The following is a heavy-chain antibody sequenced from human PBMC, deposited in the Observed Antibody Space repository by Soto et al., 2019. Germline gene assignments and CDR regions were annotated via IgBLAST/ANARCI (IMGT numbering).Heavy chain of an antibody. V-gene: IGHV3-48*01. D-gene: IGHD4-17*01. J-gene: IGHJ4*02. Sequence: GSLRLSCAASGFTFSSYSMNWVRQAPGKGLEWVSYISSSSSTIYYADSVKGRFTISRDNAKNSLYLQMNSLRAEDTAVYYCARDPDGDPPYFFDYWGQGTLVTVSS. CDR2: ISSSSSTI. CDR1: GFTFSSYS. CDR3: ARDPDGDPPYFFDY.